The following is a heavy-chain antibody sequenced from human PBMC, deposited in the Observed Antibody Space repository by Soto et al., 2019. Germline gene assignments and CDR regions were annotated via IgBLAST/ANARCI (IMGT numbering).Heavy chain of an antibody. J-gene: IGHJ4*02. D-gene: IGHD3-16*01. V-gene: IGHV3-53*01. CDR3: ATSYTWRLFDY. Sequence: GGSLRLSCAVSGFTVTSNYMTWVRQAPGKGLEWVSVIYSGGSTYYADSVRGRFTISRDNSKNTLYLQMNSLRAEDTAVYCCATSYTWRLFDYWGQGTLVTVSS. CDR2: IYSGGST. CDR1: GFTVTSNY.